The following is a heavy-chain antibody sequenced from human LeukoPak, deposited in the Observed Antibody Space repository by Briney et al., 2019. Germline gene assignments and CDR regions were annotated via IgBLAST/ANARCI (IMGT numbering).Heavy chain of an antibody. V-gene: IGHV3-23*01. CDR2: ISGSGGST. CDR1: GFTFSSYA. D-gene: IGHD3-16*02. Sequence: PGGSLRLSCAASGFTFSSYAMSGVRQAPGKGLEWVSAISGSGGSTYYADSVKGRFTISRDNSKNTLYLQMNSLRAEDTAVYYCAKSIMITFGGVIVIPNYYFDYWGQGTLVTVSS. J-gene: IGHJ4*02. CDR3: AKSIMITFGGVIVIPNYYFDY.